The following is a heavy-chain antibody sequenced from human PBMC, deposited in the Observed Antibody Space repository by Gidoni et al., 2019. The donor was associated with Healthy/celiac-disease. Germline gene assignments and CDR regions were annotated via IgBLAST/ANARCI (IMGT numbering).Heavy chain of an antibody. CDR3: ARLKYYYDSSGYRPFDP. CDR1: GGSFSGYY. D-gene: IGHD3-22*01. Sequence: QVQLQQWGAGLLKPSETLSLTCAVYGGSFSGYYWSWIRQPPGKGLEWIGEINHSGSTNYNPSLKSRVTISVDTSKNQFSLKLSSVTAADTAVYYCARLKYYYDSSGYRPFDPWGQGTLVTVSS. CDR2: INHSGST. V-gene: IGHV4-34*01. J-gene: IGHJ5*02.